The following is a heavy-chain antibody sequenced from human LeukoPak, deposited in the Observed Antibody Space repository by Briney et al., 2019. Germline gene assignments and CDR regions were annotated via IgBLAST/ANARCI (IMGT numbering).Heavy chain of an antibody. CDR2: IGGSGGGT. J-gene: IGHJ5*01. V-gene: IGHV3-23*01. D-gene: IGHD3-9*01. Sequence: GGSLRLSCAASGFTFSSYAMSWVRQAPGKGLEWVSVIGGSGGGTYYADSVKGRFTISRDNSKNTLYLQMNSLRAEDTAVYYCVRDWDHFDFDSWGLGTLVAVSS. CDR1: GFTFSSYA. CDR3: VRDWDHFDFDS.